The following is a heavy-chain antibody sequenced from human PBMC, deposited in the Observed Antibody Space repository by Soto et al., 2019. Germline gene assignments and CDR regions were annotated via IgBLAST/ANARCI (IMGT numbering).Heavy chain of an antibody. V-gene: IGHV1-69*02. CDR1: GGTFSRYT. D-gene: IGHD2-15*01. J-gene: IGHJ6*02. CDR2: IIPILDIP. Sequence: QVQLVQSGAEVKKPGSSVKVSCKASGGTFSRYTISWVRQAPGQGLEWMGRIIPILDIPNYAQNFQGRVTITADKSTRTAYMELSSLRSDDTAVYYCASHFPGVLVLGASPPGGDNYGWDVWGQGTTVTVSS. CDR3: ASHFPGVLVLGASPPGGDNYGWDV.